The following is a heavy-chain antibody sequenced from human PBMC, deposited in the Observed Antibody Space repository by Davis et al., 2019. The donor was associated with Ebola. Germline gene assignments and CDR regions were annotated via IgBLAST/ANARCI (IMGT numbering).Heavy chain of an antibody. CDR1: GFTFSSYA. Sequence: PGGSLRLSCAASGFTFSSYAMSWVRQAPGKGLEWVSAISGSGGSTYYADSVKGRFTISRDNAKNSLYLQMNSLRAEDTAVYYCARDHTYDFLDYWGQGTLVTVSS. J-gene: IGHJ4*02. V-gene: IGHV3-23*01. CDR3: ARDHTYDFLDY. CDR2: ISGSGGST. D-gene: IGHD3-3*01.